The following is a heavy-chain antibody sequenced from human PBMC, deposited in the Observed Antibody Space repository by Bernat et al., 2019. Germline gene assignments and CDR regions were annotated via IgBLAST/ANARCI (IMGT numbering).Heavy chain of an antibody. CDR3: ARDQSLTPLEYYFDY. Sequence: EVQLVESGGGLVQPGGSLKLSCAASGFTFSGSAMHWVRQASGKGLEWVGRIRSKANSYATAYAASVKGRFTISRDDSKNTLYLQMNSLRAEDTAVYYCARDQSLTPLEYYFDYWGQGTLVTVSS. V-gene: IGHV3-73*01. CDR1: GFTFSGSA. J-gene: IGHJ4*02. D-gene: IGHD7-27*01. CDR2: IRSKANSYAT.